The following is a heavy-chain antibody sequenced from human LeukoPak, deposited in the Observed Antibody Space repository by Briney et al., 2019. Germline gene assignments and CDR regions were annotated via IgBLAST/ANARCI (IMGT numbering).Heavy chain of an antibody. CDR1: GFTSSGYP. J-gene: IGHJ4*02. Sequence: GGSLRLSCAASGFTSSGYPIHWVRQAPGKGLEWVAVISYDGSNKYYADSVKGRFTISRDNSKNTLYLQMNSLRAEDTAVYYCARGAPGYSSGQIDYWGQGTLVTVSS. CDR3: ARGAPGYSSGQIDY. CDR2: ISYDGSNK. V-gene: IGHV3-30-3*01. D-gene: IGHD6-19*01.